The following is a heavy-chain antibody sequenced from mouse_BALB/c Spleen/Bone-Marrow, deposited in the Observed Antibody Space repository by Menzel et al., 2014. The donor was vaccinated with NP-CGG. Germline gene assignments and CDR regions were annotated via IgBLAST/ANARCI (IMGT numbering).Heavy chain of an antibody. Sequence: SGPDLVKPGASVKMSCKASGYTFTDYYIKWVRRSHGKRLEWIGDINPNNGNVFYNEKFKGKASLTVDKSSTSAYMQLNSLTSEDSAVYYCARSRAMDYWGQGTSVTVSS. CDR1: GYTFTDYY. CDR3: ARSRAMDY. J-gene: IGHJ4*01. V-gene: IGHV1-26*01. CDR2: INPNNGNV.